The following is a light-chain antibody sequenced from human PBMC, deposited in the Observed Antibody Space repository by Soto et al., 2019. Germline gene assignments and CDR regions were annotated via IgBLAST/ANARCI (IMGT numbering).Light chain of an antibody. CDR3: QEYDGAPPIT. V-gene: IGKV3-20*01. CDR2: DAS. J-gene: IGKJ5*01. Sequence: EIVLTQSPDTLSLSPGEIATLSCRASQIVRSDRLAWYQQKRGQAPTLLIFDASSRASGTPERFSGSGSGTDFTLTISRLEPEDFAVYYRQEYDGAPPITFGLGTRLEIK. CDR1: QIVRSDR.